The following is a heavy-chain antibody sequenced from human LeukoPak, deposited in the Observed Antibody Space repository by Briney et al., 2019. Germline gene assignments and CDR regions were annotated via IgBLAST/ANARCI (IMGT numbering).Heavy chain of an antibody. Sequence: SETLSLTCTVSGGSISSGGYSWSWIRQPPGKGPEWIGYIYHSGSTYYNPSLKSRVTISVDRSKNQFSLKLSSVTAADTAVYYCASYYDAFDIWGQGTMVTVSS. CDR2: IYHSGST. CDR3: ASYYDAFDI. CDR1: GGSISSGGYS. V-gene: IGHV4-30-2*01. J-gene: IGHJ3*02. D-gene: IGHD3-10*01.